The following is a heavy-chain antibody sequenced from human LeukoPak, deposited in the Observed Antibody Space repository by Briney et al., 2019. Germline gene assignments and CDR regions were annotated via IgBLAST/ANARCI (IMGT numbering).Heavy chain of an antibody. Sequence: PSETLSLTCTVSGDSISSSSYCWDWIRQHPGKGLEWIGNIYNSANTHYNPSLKTRITMSVDTSKNQFSLKLNSVTAADTGIYYCARHSRSGYIGYENAFDIWGQGTMVTVSS. CDR3: ARHSRSGYIGYENAFDI. V-gene: IGHV4-39*01. CDR2: IYNSANT. CDR1: GDSISSSSYC. D-gene: IGHD5-12*01. J-gene: IGHJ3*02.